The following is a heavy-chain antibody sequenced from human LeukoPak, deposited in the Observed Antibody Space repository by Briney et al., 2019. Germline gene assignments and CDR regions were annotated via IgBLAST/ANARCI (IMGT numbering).Heavy chain of an antibody. CDR3: ARDYGEEQLWFSRGFDP. CDR2: IYTSGST. CDR1: GGSISSYY. V-gene: IGHV4-4*07. D-gene: IGHD5-18*01. Sequence: RPSETLSLTCTVSGGSISSYYWSWIRQPAGKGLEWIGRIYTSGSTNYNPSLKSRVTMSVDTSKNQFSLKLSSVTAADTAVYYCARDYGEEQLWFSRGFDPWGQGTLVTVSS. J-gene: IGHJ5*02.